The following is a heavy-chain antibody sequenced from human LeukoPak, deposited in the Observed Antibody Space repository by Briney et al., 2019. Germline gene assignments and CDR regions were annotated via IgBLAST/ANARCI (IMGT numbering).Heavy chain of an antibody. Sequence: PGGFLRLSCAASGFTFSRYGMNWVRQAPGKGLEWVASISSTSTFIYSADSVKGRFTISRDTAKNSLFLQMNSLRAEDTAIYYCARDYFDSSDYPQTYYYYYMDVGGKGTTVTVSS. CDR3: ARDYFDSSDYPQTYYYYYMDV. J-gene: IGHJ6*03. CDR1: GFTFSRYG. V-gene: IGHV3-21*01. D-gene: IGHD3-22*01. CDR2: ISSTSTFI.